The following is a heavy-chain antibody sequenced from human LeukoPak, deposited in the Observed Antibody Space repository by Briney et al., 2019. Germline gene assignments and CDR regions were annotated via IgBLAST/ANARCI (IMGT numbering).Heavy chain of an antibody. CDR2: ISYDGGNK. CDR1: GFTFSTYG. Sequence: PGRSLRLSCAASGFTFSTYGMHWVRQAPGKGLEWVAVISYDGGNKYYADSLKGRFTISRDNAKNSLYLQMNSLRAEDTAVYYCARDFRFLDDYWGQGTLVTVSS. J-gene: IGHJ4*02. CDR3: ARDFRFLDDY. D-gene: IGHD3-3*01. V-gene: IGHV3-30*03.